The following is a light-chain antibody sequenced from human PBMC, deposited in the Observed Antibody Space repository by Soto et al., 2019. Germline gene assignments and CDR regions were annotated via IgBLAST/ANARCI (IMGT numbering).Light chain of an antibody. J-gene: IGLJ3*02. Sequence: QAVVTQEPSFSVSPGGTVTLTCGLSSGSVSTSYYPSWYQQTPGQAPRTLIYSTNTRSSGVPDRFSGSILGNKAALTITGAQADDESDYYCVLYMGSGSYGVFGGGTKLTVL. V-gene: IGLV8-61*01. CDR2: STN. CDR3: VLYMGSGSYGV. CDR1: SGSVSTSYY.